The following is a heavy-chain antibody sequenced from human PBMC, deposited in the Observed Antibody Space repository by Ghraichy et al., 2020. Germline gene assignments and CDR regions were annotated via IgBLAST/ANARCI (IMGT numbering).Heavy chain of an antibody. CDR3: ARDGASPEDY. J-gene: IGHJ4*02. V-gene: IGHV4-34*01. CDR1: GGSFSGYY. Sequence: SETLSLTCAVYGGSFSGYYWSWIRQPPGKGLEWIGEINHSGSTNYNPSLKSRVTISVDTSKNQFSLKLSSVTAADTAVYYCARDGASPEDYWGQGTLVTVSS. CDR2: INHSGST. D-gene: IGHD1-26*01.